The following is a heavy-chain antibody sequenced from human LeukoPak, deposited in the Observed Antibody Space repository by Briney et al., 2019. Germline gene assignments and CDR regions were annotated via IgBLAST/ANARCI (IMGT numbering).Heavy chain of an antibody. J-gene: IGHJ4*02. CDR2: INHGGST. Sequence: SETLSLTCVVYGGSFSGYFYTWIRQPPGKGLQWIGEINHGGSTNYSPSLKSRLTISVDTSKTQFSLKMNSVTAADTAVYYCARVTGYMIEDYFDYWGQGTLVTVSS. V-gene: IGHV4-34*10. CDR1: GGSFSGYF. D-gene: IGHD3-22*01. CDR3: ARVTGYMIEDYFDY.